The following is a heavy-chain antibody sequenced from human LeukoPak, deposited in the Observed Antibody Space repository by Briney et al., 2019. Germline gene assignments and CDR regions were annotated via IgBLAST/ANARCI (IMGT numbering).Heavy chain of an antibody. Sequence: GGSLRLPWPPSGFTFTSYAMGWVGPPPGRGLEWVQGISGSGGSTYYADSVKGRFTISRDNSKNTLYLQMNSLRAEDTAVYYCAKEGYCGGDCYREFDYWGQGTLVTVSS. CDR3: AKEGYCGGDCYREFDY. CDR2: ISGSGGST. J-gene: IGHJ4*02. D-gene: IGHD2-21*02. V-gene: IGHV3-23*01. CDR1: GFTFTSYA.